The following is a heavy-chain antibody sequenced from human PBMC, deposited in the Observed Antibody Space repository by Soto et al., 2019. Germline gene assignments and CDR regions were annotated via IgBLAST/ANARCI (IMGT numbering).Heavy chain of an antibody. CDR1: GFSISSSNW. Sequence: SETLSLTCAFSGFSISSSNWWIWVRQPPGKGLEWIGEIYHSGSTNYNPSLKSRVTISVDKSKNQFSLNLKSVTAADTAVYYCTRGPSGDKVDFWGQGLLVTVSS. CDR3: TRGPSGDKVDF. J-gene: IGHJ4*02. CDR2: IYHSGST. D-gene: IGHD2-21*01. V-gene: IGHV4-4*02.